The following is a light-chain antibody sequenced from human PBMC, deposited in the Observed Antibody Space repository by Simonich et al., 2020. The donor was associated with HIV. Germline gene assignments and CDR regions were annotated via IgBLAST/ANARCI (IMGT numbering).Light chain of an antibody. CDR2: GAS. J-gene: IGKJ2*01. Sequence: EIVLTQSPGTLSLSPGERATLSCRASQSVSSNYLAWYQQKSGQAPRLLIYGASSRATGITDRFSGGGSGTDFTLTISRLEPEDFAIYYCQQYGSSPYTFGQGTKLEIK. CDR3: QQYGSSPYT. CDR1: QSVSSNY. V-gene: IGKV3-20*01.